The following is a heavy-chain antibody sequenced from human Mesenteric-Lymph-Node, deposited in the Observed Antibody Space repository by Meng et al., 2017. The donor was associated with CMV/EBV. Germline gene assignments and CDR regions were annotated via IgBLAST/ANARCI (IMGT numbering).Heavy chain of an antibody. CDR3: ARVGVPRSSFYFDY. D-gene: IGHD3-10*01. Sequence: VYGGCFSGCYWSWIRQPPGKGLEWIGEINHSGSTNYNPSLKSRVTISVDTSKNQFSLKLSSVTAADTAVFYCARVGVPRSSFYFDYWGQGTLVTVSS. J-gene: IGHJ4*02. V-gene: IGHV4-34*01. CDR2: INHSGST. CDR1: GGCFSGCY.